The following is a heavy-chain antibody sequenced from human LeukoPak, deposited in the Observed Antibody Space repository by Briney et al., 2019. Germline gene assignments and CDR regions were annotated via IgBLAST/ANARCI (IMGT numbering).Heavy chain of an antibody. V-gene: IGHV3-30-3*01. CDR1: GFTFSHYA. J-gene: IGHJ4*02. CDR2: ISYDGVDK. Sequence: QPGRSLRLSCEASGFTFSHYAMHWVRQVAGKGLEWVAGISYDGVDKYYPKSGEGRFIISRDNSKNMVFLQMESLRAEDTAVYYCARSDFLSGYRFDYWGQGTLVTVSS. D-gene: IGHD3-3*01. CDR3: ARSDFLSGYRFDY.